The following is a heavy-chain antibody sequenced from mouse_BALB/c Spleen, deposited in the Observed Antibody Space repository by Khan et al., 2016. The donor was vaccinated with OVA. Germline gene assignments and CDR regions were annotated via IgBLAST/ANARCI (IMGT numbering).Heavy chain of an antibody. D-gene: IGHD2-14*01. J-gene: IGHJ3*01. CDR2: MISSGYT. CDR1: GDSISSGY. Sequence: EVQLQESGPSLVQPSQTLSLTCSVTGDSISSGYWSWIRKFPGNKLEYMGYMISSGYTYYNPSLKSRISITRHTSTNQYYLQLNSVTTEDTATYYCARSNYRYAFAYWGQGTLVTVSA. CDR3: ARSNYRYAFAY. V-gene: IGHV3-8*02.